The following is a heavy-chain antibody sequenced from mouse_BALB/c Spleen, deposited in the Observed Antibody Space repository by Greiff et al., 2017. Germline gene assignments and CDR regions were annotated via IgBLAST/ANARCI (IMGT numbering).Heavy chain of an antibody. J-gene: IGHJ3*01. D-gene: IGHD1-2*01. Sequence: QVQLKQPGAELVKPGASVKISCKASGYTFTSYWMNWVKQRPGQGLEWIGEIDPSDSYTNNNQKFKDKATLTVDKSSSTAYMQLSSLTSEDSAVYYCAREGGGNYGYVAYWGQGTLVTVSA. V-gene: IGHV1S126*01. CDR2: IDPSDSYT. CDR3: AREGGGNYGYVAY. CDR1: GYTFTSYW.